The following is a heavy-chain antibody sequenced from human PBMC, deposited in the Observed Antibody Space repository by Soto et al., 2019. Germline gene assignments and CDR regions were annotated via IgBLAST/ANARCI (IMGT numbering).Heavy chain of an antibody. D-gene: IGHD1-1*01. CDR1: GFTFSSYG. V-gene: IGHV3-33*01. CDR2: IWYDGSEK. CDR3: ARQSLGNIRLRGFDY. J-gene: IGHJ4*02. Sequence: GGSLRLSCAASGFTFSSYGMHWVRQAPGKGLEWVAVIWYDGSEKYYADSVKGRFTISRDNSKNTLYLQMNSLRVEDTAVYYCARQSLGNIRLRGFDYWGQGALVTVSS.